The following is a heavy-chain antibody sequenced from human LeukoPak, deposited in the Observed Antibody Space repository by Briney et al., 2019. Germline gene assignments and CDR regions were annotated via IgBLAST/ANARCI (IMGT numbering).Heavy chain of an antibody. CDR3: ARHTSGWHDAFDI. CDR2: IYYSGST. CDR1: GGSISSSSYY. V-gene: IGHV4-39*01. D-gene: IGHD6-19*01. Sequence: SETLSLTCTVSGGSISSSSYYWGWIRQPPGKGLEWIGSIYYSGSTYYNPSLKSRVTISVDTSKSQFSLRLSSVTAADTAVYYCARHTSGWHDAFDIWGQGIMVTVSS. J-gene: IGHJ3*02.